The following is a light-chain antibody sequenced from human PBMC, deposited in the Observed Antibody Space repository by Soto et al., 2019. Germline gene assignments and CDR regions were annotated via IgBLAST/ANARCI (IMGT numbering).Light chain of an antibody. CDR3: MQGTHWPIT. CDR2: KVS. Sequence: DFLMTQSPLSLLVTLGQPASISCRSDQSLVHSDGIAYFSWFQQRPGRSPRRLIYKVSNRDSGVPARFSGSGSGTDFALKISRVEAEDVGVYYCMQGTHWPITFGQGTRLEI. CDR1: QSLVHSDGIAY. V-gene: IGKV2-30*02. J-gene: IGKJ5*01.